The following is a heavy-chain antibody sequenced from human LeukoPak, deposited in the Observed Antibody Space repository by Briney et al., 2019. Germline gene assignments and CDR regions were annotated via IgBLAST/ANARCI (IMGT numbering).Heavy chain of an antibody. D-gene: IGHD3-22*01. V-gene: IGHV4-34*01. CDR3: ARGSMIVVVITD. Sequence: SETLSLTCAVYGGSFSGYYWSWIRQPPGKGLEWIGEINHSGSTNYNPSLKSRVTVSVDTSKNQFSLKLSSVTAADTAVYYCARGSMIVVVITDWGQGTLVTVSS. CDR2: INHSGST. J-gene: IGHJ4*02. CDR1: GGSFSGYY.